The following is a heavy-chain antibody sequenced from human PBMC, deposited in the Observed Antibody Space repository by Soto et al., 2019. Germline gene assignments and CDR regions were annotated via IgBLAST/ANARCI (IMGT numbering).Heavy chain of an antibody. J-gene: IGHJ4*02. CDR2: ISNSGST. D-gene: IGHD5-18*01. CDR1: GGSVTSDEDY. V-gene: IGHV4-30-4*01. Sequence: SETLSHTCTVSGGSVTSDEDYWTWIRQSPGKGLEWIGYISNSGSTGYNPSLKTRLSMSVDRSKNQFTLRLTSVTAADTAVYFCATESGSTYGYFDHWGQGTQVT. CDR3: ATESGSTYGYFDH.